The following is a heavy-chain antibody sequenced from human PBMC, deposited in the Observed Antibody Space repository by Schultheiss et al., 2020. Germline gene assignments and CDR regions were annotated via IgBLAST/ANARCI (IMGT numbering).Heavy chain of an antibody. J-gene: IGHJ4*02. CDR1: GFTFGDYA. CDR2: IRSKAYGGTT. D-gene: IGHD3-22*01. CDR3: TRVPYDSSGYYFPTPFDY. V-gene: IGHV3-49*03. Sequence: GGSLRLSCTASGFTFGDYAMSWFRQAPGKGLEWVGFIRSKAYGGTTEYAASVKGRFTISRDDSKSIAYLQMNSLKTEDTAVYYCTRVPYDSSGYYFPTPFDYWGQGTLVTVSS.